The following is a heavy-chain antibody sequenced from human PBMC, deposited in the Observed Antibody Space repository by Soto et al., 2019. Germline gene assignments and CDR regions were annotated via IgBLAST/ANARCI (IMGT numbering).Heavy chain of an antibody. V-gene: IGHV4-30-2*01. CDR3: ARGYGDYEYFDY. CDR1: GGSISSGGYS. J-gene: IGHJ4*02. D-gene: IGHD4-17*01. CDR2: IYHSGST. Sequence: PSETLSLTCAVSGGSISSGGYSWSWIRQPPGKGLEWIGYIYHSGSTYYNPSLKSRVTISVDRSKNQFSLKLSSVTAADTAVYYCARGYGDYEYFDYWGQGTLVTVSS.